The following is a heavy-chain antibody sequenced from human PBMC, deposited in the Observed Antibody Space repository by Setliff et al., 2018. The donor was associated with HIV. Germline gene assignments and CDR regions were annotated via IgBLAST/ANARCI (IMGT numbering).Heavy chain of an antibody. CDR2: ISGSAGST. CDR3: ARDFDWPQAC. V-gene: IGHV3-23*01. CDR1: GFTFSSYA. J-gene: IGHJ4*02. Sequence: PGGSLRLSCAASGFTFSSYAMSWVRQAPGKGLDWVSAISGSAGSTYYADSVKGRFTISRDNARDTLYLEMNSLRVEDTAVYYCARDFDWPQACWGQGTLVTVSS. D-gene: IGHD3-9*01.